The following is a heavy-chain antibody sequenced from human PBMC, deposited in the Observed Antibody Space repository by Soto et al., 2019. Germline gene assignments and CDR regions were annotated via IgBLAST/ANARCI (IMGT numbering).Heavy chain of an antibody. CDR3: ARGGRSGWSRWIFEY. Sequence: QVQLQESGPGLVKPSETLSLTCNVSGGSISGYYWSWIRQSPGKRLEYIGYIYNSGTTYYNPSLKSRVTMSIDTSKNRVSLHRPSVTAADTAVYYCARGGRSGWSRWIFEYWGQGTLVTVSS. D-gene: IGHD6-19*01. J-gene: IGHJ4*02. V-gene: IGHV4-59*01. CDR1: GGSISGYY. CDR2: IYNSGTT.